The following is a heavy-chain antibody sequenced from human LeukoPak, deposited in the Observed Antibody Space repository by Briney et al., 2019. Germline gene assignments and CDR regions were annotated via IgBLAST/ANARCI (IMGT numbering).Heavy chain of an antibody. CDR1: GFTFSSYS. D-gene: IGHD3-10*01. CDR2: ISSSSSYI. Sequence: GGSLRLSCAASGFTFSSYSMNWVRQAPGKGLEWVSSISSSSSYIYCADSVKGRFTISRDNAKNSLYLQMNSLRAEDTAVYYCARDKAKLWFGESGNWFDPWGQGTLVTVSS. V-gene: IGHV3-21*01. CDR3: ARDKAKLWFGESGNWFDP. J-gene: IGHJ5*02.